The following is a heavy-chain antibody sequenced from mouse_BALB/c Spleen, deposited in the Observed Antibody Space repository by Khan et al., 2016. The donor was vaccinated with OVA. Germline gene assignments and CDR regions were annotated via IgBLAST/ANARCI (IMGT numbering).Heavy chain of an antibody. V-gene: IGHV3-2*02. CDR2: ISYSGAT. D-gene: IGHD2-14*01. Sequence: VPLPASGPSLVKPSQSLSLTCTVTGYSITRNYAWSWIRQFPGSKLEWMGYISYSGATNYNPSLKSRISVTRDSSENQFFLQLSSVTTEDRARYFCARQKYDGYALDYWGQGTSVTVSS. CDR3: ARQKYDGYALDY. J-gene: IGHJ4*01. CDR1: GYSITRNYA.